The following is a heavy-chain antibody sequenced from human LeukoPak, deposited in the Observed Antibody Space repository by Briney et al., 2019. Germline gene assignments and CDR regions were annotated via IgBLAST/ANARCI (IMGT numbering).Heavy chain of an antibody. CDR2: IYYSGIT. V-gene: IGHV4-30-4*08. D-gene: IGHD2-2*01. CDR3: ARGVVVPAAMFDP. J-gene: IGHJ5*02. CDR1: GDSITTTDHY. Sequence: PSETLSLTCTVSGDSITTTDHYWGWIRQSPDKGLEWIGNIYYSGITDNNPSLKSRVTISVDTSKNQFSLKLSSVTAADTAVYYCARGVVVPAAMFDPRGQGTLVTVSS.